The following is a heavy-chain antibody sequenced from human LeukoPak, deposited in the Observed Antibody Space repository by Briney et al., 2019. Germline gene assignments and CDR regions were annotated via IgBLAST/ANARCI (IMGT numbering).Heavy chain of an antibody. CDR1: GFTFTHAW. D-gene: IGHD3/OR15-3a*01. CDR3: ATIRTVQANSFDY. CDR2: IRSNADGGTT. Sequence: GGSLRLSCAASGFTFTHAWMTWVRHAPGKGLEWLGRIRSNADGGTTDYAAAVKGRFTISRYDSRNMLHLQMNSLKTADTAVYYCATIRTVQANSFDYWGQGTLVTVSS. J-gene: IGHJ4*02. V-gene: IGHV3-15*01.